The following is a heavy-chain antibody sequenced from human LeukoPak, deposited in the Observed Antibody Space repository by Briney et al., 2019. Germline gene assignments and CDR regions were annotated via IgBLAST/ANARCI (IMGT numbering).Heavy chain of an antibody. D-gene: IGHD6-13*01. J-gene: IGHJ4*02. CDR3: AKGLTYSSSWPHDY. CDR2: ISYDGSNK. Sequence: GRSLRLPCAASGFTFSSYGMHWVRQAPGKGLEWVAVISYDGSNKYYADSVKGRFTISRDNSKNTLYLQMNSLRAEDTAVYYCAKGLTYSSSWPHDYWGQGTLVTVSS. CDR1: GFTFSSYG. V-gene: IGHV3-30*18.